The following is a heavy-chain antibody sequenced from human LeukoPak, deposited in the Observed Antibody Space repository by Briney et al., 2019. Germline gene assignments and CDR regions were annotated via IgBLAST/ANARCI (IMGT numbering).Heavy chain of an antibody. CDR1: GVSISSYY. J-gene: IGHJ5*02. CDR2: IYYSGTT. D-gene: IGHD3-10*01. CDR3: ARGEGSSMVRGVIFWFDP. V-gene: IGHV4-59*01. Sequence: SETLSLTCTVSGVSISSYYWNWIRQPPGKGLEWMGSIYYSGTTNYNPSLKSRVTISLDTSKTQFSLKLSSVTAVDTAVYYCARGEGSSMVRGVIFWFDPWGQGSLVTVSS.